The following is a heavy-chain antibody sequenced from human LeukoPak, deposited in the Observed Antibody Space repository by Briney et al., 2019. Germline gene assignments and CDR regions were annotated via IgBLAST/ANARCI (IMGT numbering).Heavy chain of an antibody. V-gene: IGHV4-4*09. CDR3: ARQRCSGNTCYRVDQLYYMDV. Sequence: SETLSLTCTVSGDSINDHYWSWIRQPPGEGLEWIGYIYSSVSTNYNPSLKSRVTISIDTSKSQFSLKLTSVTPADTGVYYCARQRCSGNTCYRVDQLYYMDVWGKGTTVTVSS. J-gene: IGHJ6*03. CDR2: IYSSVST. D-gene: IGHD2-15*01. CDR1: GDSINDHY.